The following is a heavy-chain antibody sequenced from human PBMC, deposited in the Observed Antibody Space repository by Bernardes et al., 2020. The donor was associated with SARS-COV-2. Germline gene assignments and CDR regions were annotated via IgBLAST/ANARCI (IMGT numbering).Heavy chain of an antibody. Sequence: GGSLRLSCAASGFTFSDSCMSWIRQVPGKGLEWISYISCSGDTKYYADSVKGRFTVSRDNAKTSLFLQMNSLRTDDTAVYYCARGTGVSWGQGTLVTVSS. V-gene: IGHV3-11*01. CDR3: ARGTGVS. D-gene: IGHD3-10*01. J-gene: IGHJ5*02. CDR1: GFTFSDSC. CDR2: ISCSGDTK.